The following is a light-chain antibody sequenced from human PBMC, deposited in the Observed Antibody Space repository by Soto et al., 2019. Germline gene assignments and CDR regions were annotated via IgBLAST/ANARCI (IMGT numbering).Light chain of an antibody. CDR3: QRLNLLFS. V-gene: IGKV1-9*01. Sequence: DIQLTQSPSLLSASVGDRVTITCRASQGINSYLAWYQKKAGKAPQLLIYATSTLQTGVPSRFSGSGSGTEFTLTINSVQPEDFATYYCQRLNLLFSFGPGTTVDLK. CDR1: QGINSY. CDR2: ATS. J-gene: IGKJ3*01.